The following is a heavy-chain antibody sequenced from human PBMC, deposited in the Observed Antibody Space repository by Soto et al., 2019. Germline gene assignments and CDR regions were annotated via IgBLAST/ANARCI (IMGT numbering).Heavy chain of an antibody. CDR3: ARDEGIYYDSSGTFGY. Sequence: ASVKVSCKASGYTFTSYGISWVRQAPGQGLEWMGWISAYNGNTNYAQKLQGRVTMTTDTSTSTAYMELRSLRSDDTAGYYCARDEGIYYDSSGTFGYWGQGTLVTVSS. CDR1: GYTFTSYG. V-gene: IGHV1-18*01. J-gene: IGHJ4*02. CDR2: ISAYNGNT. D-gene: IGHD3-22*01.